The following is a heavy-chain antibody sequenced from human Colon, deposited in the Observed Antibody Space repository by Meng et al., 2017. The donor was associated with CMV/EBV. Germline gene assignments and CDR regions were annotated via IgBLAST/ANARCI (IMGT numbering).Heavy chain of an antibody. CDR2: ITWNSDTI. Sequence: SLKISCTASGFTFDDFGMHWVRHAPGKGLEWVSGITWNSDTIDYADSVKGRFTVSRDNANKFLYLHMSSLRPEDTALYYCAKDTRLCTGGTCYSILDHWGQGTQVTVSS. CDR1: GFTFDDFG. V-gene: IGHV3-9*01. J-gene: IGHJ1*01. CDR3: AKDTRLCTGGTCYSILDH. D-gene: IGHD2-15*01.